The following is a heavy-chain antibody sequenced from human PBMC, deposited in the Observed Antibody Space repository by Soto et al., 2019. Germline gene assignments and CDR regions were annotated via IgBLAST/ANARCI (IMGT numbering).Heavy chain of an antibody. CDR2: IIPLFGTT. D-gene: IGHD6-13*01. CDR1: GGTFSTYP. V-gene: IGHV1-69*01. CDR3: ARGATHGSSWYFWFDP. J-gene: IGHJ5*02. Sequence: QVQLVQYGAEVRKPGSSVKVSCKASGGTFSTYPINWVRQAPGQGLEWMGGIIPLFGTTNYAQKFKGRVTITADESTSTAYMELSSLRAEDAAVYYCARGATHGSSWYFWFDPWGQGTLVTVSS.